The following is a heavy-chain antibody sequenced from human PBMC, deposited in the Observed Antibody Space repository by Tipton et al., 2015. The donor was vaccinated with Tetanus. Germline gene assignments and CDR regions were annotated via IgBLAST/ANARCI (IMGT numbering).Heavy chain of an antibody. D-gene: IGHD6-19*01. V-gene: IGHV3-23*04. CDR1: GFSVSNNY. CDR3: TKGPAGIAVAGNDI. J-gene: IGHJ3*02. Sequence: QLVQSGGGLIQPGGSLRLSCAASGFSVSNNYMSWVRQAPGKGLEWVSSFGATGDSTYHAESVRGRFTISRDVSKNTLYLQMSNLRAEDTAIYYCTKGPAGIAVAGNDIWGQGTMVTVSS. CDR2: GATGDST.